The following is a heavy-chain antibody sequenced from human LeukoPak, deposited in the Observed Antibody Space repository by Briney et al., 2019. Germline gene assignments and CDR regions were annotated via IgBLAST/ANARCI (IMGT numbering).Heavy chain of an antibody. V-gene: IGHV3-23*01. J-gene: IGHJ4*02. CDR2: ISGSGGST. Sequence: PGGSLRLSCAASGFTFSSYAMSWVRQAPGKGLEWVSAISGSGGSTYYADSVKGRFTISRDNSKNTLYLQMNSLGAEDTAVYYCAKSRSGIAAAGTNYWGQGTLVTVSS. CDR3: AKSRSGIAAAGTNY. CDR1: GFTFSSYA. D-gene: IGHD6-13*01.